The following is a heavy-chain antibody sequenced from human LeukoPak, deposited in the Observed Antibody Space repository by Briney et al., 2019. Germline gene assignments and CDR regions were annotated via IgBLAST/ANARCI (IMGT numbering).Heavy chain of an antibody. J-gene: IGHJ5*02. CDR3: AREDPGIVVVAATPGWFDP. CDR2: INAGNGNT. Sequence: VASVKVSCKASGYTFTSYAMHWVRQAPGQRLEWMGWINAGNGNTKYSQKFQGRVTITRDTSASTVYMELSSLRSEDTAVYYCAREDPGIVVVAATPGWFDPWGQGTLVTVSS. V-gene: IGHV1-3*01. D-gene: IGHD2-15*01. CDR1: GYTFTSYA.